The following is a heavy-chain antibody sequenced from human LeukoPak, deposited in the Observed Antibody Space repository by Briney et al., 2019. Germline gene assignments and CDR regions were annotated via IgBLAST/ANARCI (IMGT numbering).Heavy chain of an antibody. D-gene: IGHD2-15*01. CDR3: TRGREINCSGGSRYPFDY. Sequence: ASAKVSCKASAYTFTGYYMHWVRQAPGQGLEWMGWIDPNNGGAKYAQKFQGRVTMTRDTSISTVYVELSGLRPDDTAVYYCTRGREINCSGGSRYPFDYWGQGTLVTVSS. CDR1: AYTFTGYY. J-gene: IGHJ4*02. CDR2: IDPNNGGA. V-gene: IGHV1-2*02.